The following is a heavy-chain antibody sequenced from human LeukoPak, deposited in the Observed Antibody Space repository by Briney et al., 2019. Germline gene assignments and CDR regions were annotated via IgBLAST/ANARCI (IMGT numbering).Heavy chain of an antibody. J-gene: IGHJ6*03. CDR3: AKASRFLEWLLYDYYMDV. Sequence: PGGSLRLSCAASGFTFSYYGMHWVRQAPGKGLEWVSAISGSGGSTYYADSVKGRFTISRDNSKNTLYLQMNSLRAEDTAVYYCAKASRFLEWLLYDYYMDVWGKGTTVTVSS. D-gene: IGHD3-3*01. CDR2: ISGSGGST. CDR1: GFTFSYYG. V-gene: IGHV3-23*01.